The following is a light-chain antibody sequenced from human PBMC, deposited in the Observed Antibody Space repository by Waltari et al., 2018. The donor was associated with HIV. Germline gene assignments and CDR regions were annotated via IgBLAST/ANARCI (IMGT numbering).Light chain of an antibody. J-gene: IGKJ4*01. Sequence: ETATTQSLGILSVSHGERGHLSCRASQSVSSNLAWYQQKPGQAPRLLLYGASTRASGVPPRFSGRGSGTEFTLTISSLQSEDFAVYYCQQYNNWPLTFGGGTKVEIK. CDR1: QSVSSN. V-gene: IGKV3-15*01. CDR2: GAS. CDR3: QQYNNWPLT.